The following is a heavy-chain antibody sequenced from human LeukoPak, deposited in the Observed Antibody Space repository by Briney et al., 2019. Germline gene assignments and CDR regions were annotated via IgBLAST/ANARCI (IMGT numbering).Heavy chain of an antibody. CDR2: INPSGGST. Sequence: GAPVKVSCKASGYTFTSYYIHWVRQAPGQGLEWMGIINPSGGSTTYSQEFQGRVTMTRDTSTSTVYIDLSSLRSEDTAVYYCARRLSSDYADYWGQGTLVTVSS. V-gene: IGHV1-46*01. D-gene: IGHD3-22*01. CDR1: GYTFTSYY. CDR3: ARRLSSDYADY. J-gene: IGHJ4*02.